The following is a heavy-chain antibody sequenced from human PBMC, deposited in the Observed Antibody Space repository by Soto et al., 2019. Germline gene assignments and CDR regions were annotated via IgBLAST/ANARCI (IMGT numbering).Heavy chain of an antibody. Sequence: SVTLSLTCPVAGGSISGYDWSWIWTAPGKGLEWIGYIYYRGTTNYDPSLKSRVTMSVDTSKNQFSLKLSSVTTADTAVYYCARLTGGTYLSFYYYIGVWGKGTTVTVSS. D-gene: IGHD2-8*02. J-gene: IGHJ6*03. CDR2: IYYRGTT. CDR1: GGSISGYD. V-gene: IGHV4-59*01. CDR3: ARLTGGTYLSFYYYIGV.